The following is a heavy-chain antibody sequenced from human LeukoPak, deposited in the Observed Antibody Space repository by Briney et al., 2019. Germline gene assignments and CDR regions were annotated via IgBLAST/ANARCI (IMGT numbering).Heavy chain of an antibody. D-gene: IGHD3-9*01. CDR3: ARQAGSYDILTGYSLDAFDI. Sequence: SETLSLTCAVYGGSFSGYYWSWIRQPPGKELEWIGYIYYSGSTNYNPSLKSRVTISVDTSKNQFSLKLSSVTAADTAVYYCARQAGSYDILTGYSLDAFDIWGQGTMVTVSS. V-gene: IGHV4-59*08. CDR1: GGSFSGYY. CDR2: IYYSGST. J-gene: IGHJ3*02.